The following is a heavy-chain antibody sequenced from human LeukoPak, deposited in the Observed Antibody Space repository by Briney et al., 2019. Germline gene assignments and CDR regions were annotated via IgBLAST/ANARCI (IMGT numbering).Heavy chain of an antibody. J-gene: IGHJ4*02. CDR1: GFIISNYA. Sequence: GGSLRLSCSASGFIISNYAMHWVRQAPGKGLEYVSGISANGGSTYYADSVKGRFTISRDNSKNTLYLQMSSLRTEDTAIYYCVKGHYKGDSSSWYYFDYWGQGTLVTVSS. V-gene: IGHV3-64D*06. CDR2: ISANGGST. CDR3: VKGHYKGDSSSWYYFDY. D-gene: IGHD6-13*01.